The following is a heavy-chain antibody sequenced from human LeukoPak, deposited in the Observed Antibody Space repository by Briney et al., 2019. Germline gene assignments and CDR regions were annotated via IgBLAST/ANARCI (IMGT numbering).Heavy chain of an antibody. V-gene: IGHV1-3*01. CDR2: INAGSGNT. CDR3: TRRLDE. J-gene: IGHJ4*02. Sequence: GASVKVSCKASGYTFTSYPIHWVRQAPGQRVEWMGWINAGSGNTKYSQKFQGRVTITRDTSATTAYMELSGLRVEDTAVYYCTRRLDEWGQGTLVTVSS. CDR1: GYTFTSYP. D-gene: IGHD3-16*01.